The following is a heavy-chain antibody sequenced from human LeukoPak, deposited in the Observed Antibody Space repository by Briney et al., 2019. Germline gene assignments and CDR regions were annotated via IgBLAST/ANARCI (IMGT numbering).Heavy chain of an antibody. CDR1: GFNFNNYA. CDR2: INPSGDNT. J-gene: IGHJ3*02. D-gene: IGHD5-12*01. Sequence: GGSLRLSCSASGFNFNNYAMNWVRLAPGKGLEWLSSINPSGDNTYYTDAVKGRFTISRDNSKNTLNLDMNSLRVEDTALYYCVRDHWVPTIGDDFDIWGQGTMVTVSS. V-gene: IGHV3-23*01. CDR3: VRDHWVPTIGDDFDI.